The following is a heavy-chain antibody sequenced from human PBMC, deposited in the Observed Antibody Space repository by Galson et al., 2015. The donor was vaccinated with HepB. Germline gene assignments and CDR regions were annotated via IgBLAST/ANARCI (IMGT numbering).Heavy chain of an antibody. CDR1: GFIFSDYY. Sequence: SLRLSCAASGFIFSDYYMAWIRQAPGKGLEWVSYISSRSTHTNYADSVKGRFTISRDNAKNSLYLQMNSLRAEDTAVYYCARVADVDYGDHSHFDSWGQGTLVTVSS. V-gene: IGHV3-11*06. CDR3: ARVADVDYGDHSHFDS. J-gene: IGHJ4*02. CDR2: ISSRSTHT. D-gene: IGHD4-17*01.